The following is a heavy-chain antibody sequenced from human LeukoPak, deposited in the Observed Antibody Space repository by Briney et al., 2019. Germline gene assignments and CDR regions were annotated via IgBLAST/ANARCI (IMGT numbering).Heavy chain of an antibody. V-gene: IGHV4-31*03. Sequence: SETLSLTCTVSGGSISSGGYYWSWIRQHPGKGLEWIGYIYYSGSTYYNPSFKSRVTISVDTSKNQFSLKLSSVTAADTAVYYCARENVSSSWPDDAFDIWGQGTMVTVSS. CDR3: ARENVSSSWPDDAFDI. CDR2: IYYSGST. CDR1: GGSISSGGYY. D-gene: IGHD6-13*01. J-gene: IGHJ3*02.